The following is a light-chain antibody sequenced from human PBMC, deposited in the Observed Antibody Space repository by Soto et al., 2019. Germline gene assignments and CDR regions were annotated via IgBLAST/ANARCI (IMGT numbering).Light chain of an antibody. J-gene: IGKJ2*01. CDR2: DAS. CDR1: ETISRSY. V-gene: IGKV3-20*01. CDR3: QQFVESPYT. Sequence: EIVLTQSPGTMSLSPGQRATLSCRASETISRSYLAWYQQTPGQAPRLLIYDASSRATGIPDRFSGSGSGTDFSLTISRLEPEDFAVYYCQQFVESPYTFGQGTKREIK.